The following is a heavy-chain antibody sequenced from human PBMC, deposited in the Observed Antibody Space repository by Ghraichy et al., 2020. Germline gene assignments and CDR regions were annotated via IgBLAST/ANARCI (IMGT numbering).Heavy chain of an antibody. CDR2: ISHDGSNK. J-gene: IGHJ6*02. CDR1: GFTLSSYP. Sequence: GGSLRLSCAASGFTLSSYPMHWVRHSPGKGPEWVAVISHDGSNKFYADSVKGRFTISRDNSENTLYLEMNSLRPEDTAVYYCARKFGMYTEMFKIYNYAMDVWGQGTAGNVSS. CDR3: ARKFGMYTEMFKIYNYAMDV. V-gene: IGHV3-30-3*01. D-gene: IGHD3-10*01.